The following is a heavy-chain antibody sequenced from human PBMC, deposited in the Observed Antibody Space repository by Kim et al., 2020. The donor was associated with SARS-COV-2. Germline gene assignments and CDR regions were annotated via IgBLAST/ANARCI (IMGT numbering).Heavy chain of an antibody. CDR1: GFTFTGYL. V-gene: IGHV1-2*02. CDR3: ARGGSTWGIYYVSDV. D-gene: IGHD3-16*01. J-gene: IGHJ6*02. CDR2: INPDSGGT. Sequence: ASVKVSCKASGFTFTGYLVHWVRQAPGLGLEWVGWINPDSGGTDYAQKFQGRVTMTRDTSISTAYMELSRLRTDDTAVYYCARGGSTWGIYYVSDVWD.